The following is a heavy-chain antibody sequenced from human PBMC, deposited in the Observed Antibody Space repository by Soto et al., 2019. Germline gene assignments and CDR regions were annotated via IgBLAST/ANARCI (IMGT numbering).Heavy chain of an antibody. J-gene: IGHJ4*02. D-gene: IGHD2-2*01. V-gene: IGHV1-18*01. CDR3: ARVRQIVVVPAAENDY. Sequence: GASVKVSCKASGYTFTSYGISWARQSPGQGLEWMGWISAYNGNTNYAQKLQGRVTMTTDTSTSTAYMELRSLRSDDTAVYYCARVRQIVVVPAAENDYWGQGTLVTVSS. CDR1: GYTFTSYG. CDR2: ISAYNGNT.